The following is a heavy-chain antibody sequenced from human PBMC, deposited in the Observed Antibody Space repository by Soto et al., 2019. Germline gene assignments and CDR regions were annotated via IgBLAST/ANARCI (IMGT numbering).Heavy chain of an antibody. V-gene: IGHV1-69*02. J-gene: IGHJ5*02. Sequence: QVQLVQSGAEVKKPGSSVKVSCRASEGTFSSYPINWVRQAPGQGLEWMGRITPILGIANYAQKFQGRVTITADKSTSTASMELSSLRSEDTAVYYCASQESSWGQGTLVTVSS. D-gene: IGHD3-10*01. CDR2: ITPILGIA. CDR3: ASQESS. CDR1: EGTFSSYP.